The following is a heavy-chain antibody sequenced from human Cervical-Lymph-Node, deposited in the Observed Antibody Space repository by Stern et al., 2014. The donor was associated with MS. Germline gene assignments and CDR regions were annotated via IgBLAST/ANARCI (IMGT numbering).Heavy chain of an antibody. CDR3: ARTWRENTFDN. CDR1: GFIFRDSS. Sequence: VQLVQSGGDFAQPGGSLRLSCAASGFIFRDSSMSWVRQAPGKGPEWVSFISTSGTTIYYADSVKGRFTIARDNAKNSLSLQMNSLRDEDTAVYYCARTWRENTFDNWSQGTLVTVSS. CDR2: ISTSGTTI. V-gene: IGHV3-48*02. D-gene: IGHD5-24*01. J-gene: IGHJ4*02.